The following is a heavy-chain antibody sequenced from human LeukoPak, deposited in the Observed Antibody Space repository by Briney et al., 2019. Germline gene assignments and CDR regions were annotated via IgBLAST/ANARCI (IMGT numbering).Heavy chain of an antibody. CDR1: GYTFTSYD. J-gene: IGHJ3*02. V-gene: IGHV1-8*01. CDR3: ARGLYPRFVVVPAAMGTAGGECAFDI. CDR2: MNPNSGNT. Sequence: ASVKVSCKASGYTFTSYDINWVRQATGQGLEWMGWMNPNSGNTGYAQKFQGRVTMTRNTSISTAYMELSSLRSEDTAVYYCARGLYPRFVVVPAAMGTAGGECAFDIWGQGTMVTVSS. D-gene: IGHD2-2*01.